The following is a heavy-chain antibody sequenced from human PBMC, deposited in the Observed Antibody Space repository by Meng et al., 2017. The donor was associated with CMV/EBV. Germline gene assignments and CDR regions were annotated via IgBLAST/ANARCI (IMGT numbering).Heavy chain of an antibody. V-gene: IGHV3-9*01. CDR1: GFTFDDYA. D-gene: IGHD6-19*01. J-gene: IGHJ4*02. Sequence: SLKISCAASGFTFDDYAMHWVRQAPGKGLEWVSGISWNSGSIGYADSVKGRFTISRDNAKNSLYLQMNSLRAEDTAVYYCARTGGWYSFDYWGQGTLVTVSS. CDR3: ARTGGWYSFDY. CDR2: ISWNSGSI.